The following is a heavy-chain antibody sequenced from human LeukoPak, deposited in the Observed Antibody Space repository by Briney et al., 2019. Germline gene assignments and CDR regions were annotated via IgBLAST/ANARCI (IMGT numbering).Heavy chain of an antibody. CDR2: ISGSGGST. CDR3: AKMGAGTTSRWFHP. Sequence: GGSLRLSCAASGFTFSSYAMSWVRQAPGKGLEWVSAISGSGGSTYFADSVKGRFTISRDNSKNTLYLQMNSLRAEDTAVYYCAKMGAGTTSRWFHPWGQGTLVTVSS. CDR1: GFTFSSYA. V-gene: IGHV3-23*01. J-gene: IGHJ5*02. D-gene: IGHD1-7*01.